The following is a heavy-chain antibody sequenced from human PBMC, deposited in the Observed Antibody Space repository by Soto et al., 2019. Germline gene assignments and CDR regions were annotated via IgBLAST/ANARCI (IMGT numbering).Heavy chain of an antibody. D-gene: IGHD1-1*01. CDR3: ARQLVTPGAFDI. V-gene: IGHV3-30*03. J-gene: IGHJ3*02. CDR1: GFSFSSYG. CDR2: ISYDGSSR. Sequence: GGSLRLSCAASGFSFSSYGMHWVRQAPGKGLEWVAVISYDGSSRYYADSVKGRFTISRDNSKNTLYLQMNSLRAEDTAVYYCARQLVTPGAFDIWGQGTVVTVSS.